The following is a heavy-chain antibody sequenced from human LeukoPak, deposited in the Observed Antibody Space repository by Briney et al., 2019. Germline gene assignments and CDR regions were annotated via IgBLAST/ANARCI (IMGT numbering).Heavy chain of an antibody. J-gene: IGHJ6*04. CDR3: AITFRIDCSSTSCYYYGMDV. V-gene: IGHV3-30*04. CDR1: GFTFSSYA. Sequence: GGSLRLSCAASGFTFSSYAMHWVRQAPGKGLEWVAVISYDGSHEYYADSVKGRFTISRENSKNTLYLQMNSLRPEDTAVYYCAITFRIDCSSTSCYYYGMDVWGKGTTVIVSS. D-gene: IGHD2-2*01. CDR2: ISYDGSHE.